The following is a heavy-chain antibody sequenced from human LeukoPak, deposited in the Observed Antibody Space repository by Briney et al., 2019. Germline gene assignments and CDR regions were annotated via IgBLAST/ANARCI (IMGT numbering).Heavy chain of an antibody. CDR1: GYTFAGYY. Sequence: ASVKVSCKASGYTFAGYYIHWVRQAPGQGLEWMGWSNPNAGGTRCAQEFQGKVTMTTDTSISTAFMELSGLKSDDTAVYYCARDMYYYASGSPRDGYYFDYWGQGTLVTVSS. V-gene: IGHV1-2*02. J-gene: IGHJ4*02. CDR2: SNPNAGGT. D-gene: IGHD3-10*01. CDR3: ARDMYYYASGSPRDGYYFDY.